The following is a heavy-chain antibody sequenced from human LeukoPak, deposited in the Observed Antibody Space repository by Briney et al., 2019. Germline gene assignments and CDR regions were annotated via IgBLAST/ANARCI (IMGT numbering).Heavy chain of an antibody. V-gene: IGHV3-21*06. J-gene: IGHJ4*02. CDR3: ATETNGRHYDY. CDR1: GFTFSNAW. Sequence: PGGSLRLSCAASGFTFSNAWMTWVRQAPGKGLEWVASIGPTGSDRYHADSIKGRFTISRDNANNFLYLQMNSLRAEDTAVYYCATETNGRHYDYWGQGTLLTVSS. CDR2: IGPTGSDR. D-gene: IGHD1-14*01.